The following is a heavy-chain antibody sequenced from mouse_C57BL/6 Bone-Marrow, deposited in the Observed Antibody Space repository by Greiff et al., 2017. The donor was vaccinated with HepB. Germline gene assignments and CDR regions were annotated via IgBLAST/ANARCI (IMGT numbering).Heavy chain of an antibody. CDR3: ARKRFITAEYYLDY. CDR2: IHPNSGST. CDR1: GYTFTSYW. D-gene: IGHD1-1*01. V-gene: IGHV1-64*01. J-gene: IGHJ2*01. Sequence: QVQLQQPGAELVKPGASVKLSCKASGYTFTSYWMHWVKQRPGQGLEWIGMIHPNSGSTNYNEKFKSKATLTVDKSSSTAYMQLSSLTSEDSAVYYSARKRFITAEYYLDYWGQGTTLTVSS.